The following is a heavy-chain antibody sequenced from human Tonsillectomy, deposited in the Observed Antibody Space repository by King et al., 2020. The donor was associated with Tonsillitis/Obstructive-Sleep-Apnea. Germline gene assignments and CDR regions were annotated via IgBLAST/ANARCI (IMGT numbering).Heavy chain of an antibody. CDR3: ARAYYDFWSGGAFDI. J-gene: IGHJ3*02. D-gene: IGHD3-3*01. CDR2: INPSGGST. V-gene: IGHV1-46*01. Sequence: VQLVQSGAEVKKPGASVKVSCKASGYTFTSYYMHWVRQAPGQGLEWMGIINPSGGSTSYAQKFQGRVTMTRDTSTSTVYMELSSLRSEDTAVYYCARAYYDFWSGGAFDIWGQGTMVTVSS. CDR1: GYTFTSYY.